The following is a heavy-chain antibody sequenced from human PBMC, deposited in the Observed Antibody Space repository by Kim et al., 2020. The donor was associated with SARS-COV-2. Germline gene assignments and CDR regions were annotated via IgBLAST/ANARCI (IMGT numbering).Heavy chain of an antibody. V-gene: IGHV1-3*01. Sequence: ASVKVSCKASGYTFTSYAMHWVRQAPGQRLEWMGWINAGNGNTKYSQKFQGRVTITRDTSASTAYMELSSLRSEDTAVYYCARDRGLMITFGGVIVIPPLSNYYGMDVWGQGTTVTVSS. D-gene: IGHD3-16*02. CDR2: INAGNGNT. CDR1: GYTFTSYA. CDR3: ARDRGLMITFGGVIVIPPLSNYYGMDV. J-gene: IGHJ6*02.